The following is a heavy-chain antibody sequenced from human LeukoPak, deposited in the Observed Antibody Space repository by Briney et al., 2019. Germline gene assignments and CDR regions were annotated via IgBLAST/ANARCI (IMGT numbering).Heavy chain of an antibody. V-gene: IGHV3-7*01. Sequence: PGGSLRLSCAASGFTFRTYWITWVRQAPGERLEWVANIKEDGSEKYYVDSVKGRFTISRDNVKNSLYLQMSSLRAEDTAVYYCARAGYRYAYDYWGQGTLVTVSS. CDR2: IKEDGSEK. J-gene: IGHJ4*02. CDR1: GFTFRTYW. D-gene: IGHD5-18*01. CDR3: ARAGYRYAYDY.